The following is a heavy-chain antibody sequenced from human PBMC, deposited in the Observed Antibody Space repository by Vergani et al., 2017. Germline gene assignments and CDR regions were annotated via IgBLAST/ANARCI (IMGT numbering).Heavy chain of an antibody. Sequence: VQLLESGGGSAQPGESLRLSCVASGFTFTAHGLNWVRQAPGKGLEWVASIRSDESRGYYGDSMEGPFTISRDNSKNTLYLQMKSLRPEDTAVYYGAKEGGGYCSGGTCYPEYWGQGTLVIVSS. V-gene: IGHV3-30*02. J-gene: IGHJ4*02. D-gene: IGHD2-15*01. CDR3: AKEGGGYCSGGTCYPEY. CDR1: GFTFTAHG. CDR2: IRSDESRG.